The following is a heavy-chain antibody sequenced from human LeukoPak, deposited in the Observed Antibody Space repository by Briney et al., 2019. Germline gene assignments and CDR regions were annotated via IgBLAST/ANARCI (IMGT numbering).Heavy chain of an antibody. CDR1: GGSISIDTYY. J-gene: IGHJ4*02. V-gene: IGHV4-61*02. D-gene: IGHD2-15*01. CDR2: IYASGNT. Sequence: SETLSLTCTVSGGSISIDTYYWSWIRQPAGKGLEWIGRIYASGNTNYNPSLKSRVTISVDTSKNQFSLKLSSVTAADSAVYYCARDWGYCSGGSCHFPTDYWGQGTLVTVSS. CDR3: ARDWGYCSGGSCHFPTDY.